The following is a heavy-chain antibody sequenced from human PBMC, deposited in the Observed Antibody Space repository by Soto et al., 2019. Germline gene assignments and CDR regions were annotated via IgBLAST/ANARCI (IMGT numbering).Heavy chain of an antibody. V-gene: IGHV3-23*01. J-gene: IGHJ5*02. CDR2: INGRGIFI. Sequence: PGGSLRLSCAASGFTFRNSAMSWVRQAPGKGLEWVAAINGRGIFIHYADSVKGRFTISRENSKNTLFLQMSSLRAEDTALFYCAKGGYSQQHIETWVLGTLVTVSS. CDR3: AKGGYSQQHIET. CDR1: GFTFRNSA. D-gene: IGHD5-18*01.